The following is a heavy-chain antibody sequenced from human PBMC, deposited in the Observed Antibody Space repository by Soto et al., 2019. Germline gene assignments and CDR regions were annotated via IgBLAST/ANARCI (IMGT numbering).Heavy chain of an antibody. Sequence: QVQLVQSGAEVKKPGASVKVSCKASGYTFTDYAIHWVRQAPGQSLEWMGWINAGNGNTKYSRKFQGRVTITRDTSASTAYMELSSLRSEDTGVYYCAREKDYGDYGYYFDYWGQGTLVTVSS. D-gene: IGHD4-17*01. CDR2: INAGNGNT. CDR3: AREKDYGDYGYYFDY. CDR1: GYTFTDYA. J-gene: IGHJ4*02. V-gene: IGHV1-3*01.